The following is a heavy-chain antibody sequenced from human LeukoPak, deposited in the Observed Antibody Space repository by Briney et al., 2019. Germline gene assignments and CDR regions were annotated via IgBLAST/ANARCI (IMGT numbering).Heavy chain of an antibody. CDR3: ARVPTNSYGFGQ. CDR1: GFGFSVYW. D-gene: IGHD5-18*01. J-gene: IGHJ4*02. Sequence: PGGSLRLSCAASGFGFSVYWMHWVRHAPGKGLVWVAHINEDVTSASHADSVKGRFTISRDNAKNTLYLQTNSLTVEDTAVYYCARVPTNSYGFGQWGQGSLVTVSS. V-gene: IGHV3-74*01. CDR2: INEDVTSA.